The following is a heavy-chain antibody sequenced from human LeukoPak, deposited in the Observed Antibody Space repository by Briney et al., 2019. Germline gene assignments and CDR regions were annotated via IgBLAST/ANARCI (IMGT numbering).Heavy chain of an antibody. D-gene: IGHD3-22*01. J-gene: IGHJ4*02. CDR3: AKAGDSSGYYYSSPFFDY. CDR1: GGTFSYA. Sequence: SVKVSCKSSGGTFSYAISWVRQAPGQGLEWMGGIIPIFGTANYAQKFQGRVTITADESTNTAYMELSSLRSEDTAVYYFAKAGDSSGYYYSSPFFDYWGQGTLVTVSS. CDR2: IIPIFGTA. V-gene: IGHV1-69*13.